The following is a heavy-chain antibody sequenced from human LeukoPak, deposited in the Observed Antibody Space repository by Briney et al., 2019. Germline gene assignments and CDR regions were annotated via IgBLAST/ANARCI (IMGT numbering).Heavy chain of an antibody. CDR3: ARLSGYSSGHYHSDY. Sequence: PSQTLFLTCAVSGGSISSGGYSWSWIRQPPGKGLEWIGYIYHSGSTYYNPSLKSRVTISVDRSKNQFSLKLSSVTAADTAVYYCARLSGYSSGHYHSDYWGQGTLVTVSS. CDR1: GGSISSGGYS. CDR2: IYHSGST. J-gene: IGHJ4*02. D-gene: IGHD3-22*01. V-gene: IGHV4-30-2*02.